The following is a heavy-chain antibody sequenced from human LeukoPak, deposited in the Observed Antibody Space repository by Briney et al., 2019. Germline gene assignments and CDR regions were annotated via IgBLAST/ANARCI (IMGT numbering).Heavy chain of an antibody. CDR2: IRYDGSNK. V-gene: IGHV3-30*02. J-gene: IGHJ4*02. D-gene: IGHD6-13*01. CDR3: ARGVGQAPAGTISY. Sequence: PGGSLRLSCAASGFTFSSYGMHWVRQAPGKGLEWVAFIRYDGSNKYYADSVKGRFTISRDNSKNTLYLQMNSLRAEDTAVYYCARGVGQAPAGTISYWGQGTLVTVSS. CDR1: GFTFSSYG.